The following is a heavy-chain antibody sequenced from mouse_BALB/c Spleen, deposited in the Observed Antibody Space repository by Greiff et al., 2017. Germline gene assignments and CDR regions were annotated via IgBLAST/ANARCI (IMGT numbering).Heavy chain of an antibody. J-gene: IGHJ4*01. D-gene: IGHD2-4*01. Sequence: EVKLMESGGGLVQPGGSLRLSCATSGFTFTDYYMSWVRQPPGKALEWLGFIRNKANGYTTEYSASVKGRFTISRDNSQSILYLQMNTLRAEDSASYCGARDGDYDEMDYWGQGTSVTVSS. CDR2: IRNKANGYTT. CDR1: GFTFTDYY. CDR3: ARDGDYDEMDY. V-gene: IGHV7-3*02.